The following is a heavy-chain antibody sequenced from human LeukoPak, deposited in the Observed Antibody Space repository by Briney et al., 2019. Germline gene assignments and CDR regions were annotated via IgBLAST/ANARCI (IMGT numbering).Heavy chain of an antibody. CDR2: ISYDGSNK. J-gene: IGHJ4*02. V-gene: IGHV3-30*18. Sequence: GRSLRLSCAASGFTFSSYGIHWVRQAPGKGLEWVAVISYDGSNKYYADSVKGRFTISRDNSKNTLYLQMNSLRAEDTAVYYCAKDQGVAAASLDYWGQGTLVTVSS. D-gene: IGHD6-13*01. CDR1: GFTFSSYG. CDR3: AKDQGVAAASLDY.